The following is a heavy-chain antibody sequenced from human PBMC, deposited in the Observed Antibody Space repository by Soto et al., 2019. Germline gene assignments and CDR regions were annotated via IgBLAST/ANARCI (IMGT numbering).Heavy chain of an antibody. CDR2: IYYSGST. D-gene: IGHD1-1*01. J-gene: IGHJ4*02. CDR1: GGSISRSTFY. Sequence: PSETLSLTCTVSGGSISRSTFYWAWIRQPPGKGLEWIGSIYYSGSTYYSPSLRGRVSISVDTPKTQFSLRLSSVTAADTAIYYCADIQFAGGIGFFDNWGQGTLVPVSS. CDR3: ADIQFAGGIGFFDN. V-gene: IGHV4-39*01.